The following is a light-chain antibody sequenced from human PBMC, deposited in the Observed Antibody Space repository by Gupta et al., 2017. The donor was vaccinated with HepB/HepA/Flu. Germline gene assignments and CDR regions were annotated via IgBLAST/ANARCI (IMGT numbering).Light chain of an antibody. CDR2: LAS. Sequence: DIVMTQSPDSLAVSLGERATINCRSSQSLLYGSTNKNYLAWYQQTPGQPPKLLFYLASTRESGVPDRFIGSGSGTDFTLTISSLQAEDVAAYYCHQYYSPPYTFGQGTKLEIK. CDR1: QSLLYGSTNKNY. V-gene: IGKV4-1*01. J-gene: IGKJ2*01. CDR3: HQYYSPPYT.